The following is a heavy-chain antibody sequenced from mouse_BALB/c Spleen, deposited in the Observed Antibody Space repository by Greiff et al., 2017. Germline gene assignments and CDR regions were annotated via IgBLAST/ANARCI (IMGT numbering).Heavy chain of an antibody. D-gene: IGHD2-1*01. CDR1: GDSITSGY. Sequence: VQLKESGPSLVKPSQTLSLTCSVTGDSITSGYWNWIRKFPGNKLEYMGYISYSGSTYYNPSLKSRISITRDTSKNQYYLQLNSVTTEDTATYYCARSLYYGNYGWYFDVWGAGTTVTVSS. CDR2: ISYSGST. V-gene: IGHV3-8*02. J-gene: IGHJ1*01. CDR3: ARSLYYGNYGWYFDV.